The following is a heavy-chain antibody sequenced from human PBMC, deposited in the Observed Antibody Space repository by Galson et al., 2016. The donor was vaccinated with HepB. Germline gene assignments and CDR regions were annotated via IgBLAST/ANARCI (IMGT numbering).Heavy chain of an antibody. CDR1: GFTVSYNY. Sequence: SLRLSCAASGFTVSYNYMTWVRQAPGKGLEWVSVIYSGGSTYYADSVKGRFTISRDNSKNTLFLQMNSLRAEDTAVYYCAARPAVSPIAPYDFWGQGTLVTVSS. CDR2: IYSGGST. D-gene: IGHD2-15*01. V-gene: IGHV3-53*01. J-gene: IGHJ4*02. CDR3: AARPAVSPIAPYDF.